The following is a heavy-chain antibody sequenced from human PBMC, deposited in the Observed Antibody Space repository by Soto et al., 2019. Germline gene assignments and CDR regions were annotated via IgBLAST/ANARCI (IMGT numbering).Heavy chain of an antibody. CDR2: SSATGAGT. Sequence: GGSLRLSCAASGFTFSSYGMTWVRQAPGKGLEWVSFSSATGAGTYYADSVKGRFTISRDNSKNTPYLQMTSLRADDTAVYYCAKDRRAGGNYGFYSDFWGQGALVTVSS. J-gene: IGHJ4*02. CDR1: GFTFSSYG. V-gene: IGHV3-23*01. CDR3: AKDRRAGGNYGFYSDF. D-gene: IGHD1-7*01.